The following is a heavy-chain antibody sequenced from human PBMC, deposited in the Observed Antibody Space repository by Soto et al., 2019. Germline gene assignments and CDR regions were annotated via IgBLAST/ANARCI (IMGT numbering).Heavy chain of an antibody. J-gene: IGHJ6*03. D-gene: IGHD2-2*01. V-gene: IGHV3-9*01. CDR1: GFTFDDYA. Sequence: GGSLRLSCAASGFTFDDYAMHWVRQAPGKGLEWVSGISWNSGSIGYADSVKGRFTISRDNAKNSLYLQMNSLRAEDTALYYCAKETIVVVPAAMPKHYYYYMDVWGKGTTVTVSS. CDR3: AKETIVVVPAAMPKHYYYYMDV. CDR2: ISWNSGSI.